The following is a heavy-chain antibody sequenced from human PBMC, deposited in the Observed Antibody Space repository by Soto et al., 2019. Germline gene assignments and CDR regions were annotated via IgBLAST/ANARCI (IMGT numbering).Heavy chain of an antibody. D-gene: IGHD3-16*01. CDR2: ISDNGRTI. J-gene: IGHJ3*02. CDR3: ARGEFRLKAFDI. CDR1: GFTISNYY. Sequence: QVHLVESGGGLVKPGGSLRLSCAASGFTISNYYMTWFRQAPGKGLEWVAYISDNGRTIFHADSVKGRFTISRDNAENSLYLQMNSLRADDTALYYRARGEFRLKAFDIWGQGTMVSVSS. V-gene: IGHV3-11*01.